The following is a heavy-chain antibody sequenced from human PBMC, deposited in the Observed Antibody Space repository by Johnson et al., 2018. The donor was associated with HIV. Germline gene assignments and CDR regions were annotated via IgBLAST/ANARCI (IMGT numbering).Heavy chain of an antibody. CDR3: ARDREYGLAWGWAFDI. D-gene: IGHD6-19*01. CDR2: ISGSGGST. Sequence: GQLVESGGGLVQPGGSLRLSCAASGFTFSSYAMSWVRQAPGKGLEWVSAISGSGGSTYYSDSVKGRFTISRDNSKNTLYLQMNSLRTEDTAVYYCARDREYGLAWGWAFDIWGQGTMVSVSS. J-gene: IGHJ3*02. V-gene: IGHV3-23*04. CDR1: GFTFSSYA.